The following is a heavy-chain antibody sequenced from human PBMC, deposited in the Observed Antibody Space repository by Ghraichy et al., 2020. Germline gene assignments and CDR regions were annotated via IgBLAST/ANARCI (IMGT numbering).Heavy chain of an antibody. Sequence: SLNISCAASGFAFNAYAMHWVRQAPGKGLEWVSGINWNSRSIGYADSVKGRFTISRDNAKNSLYLEMDSLRPEDTAFYYCAKFSDWYDPWGQGTLVTVSS. CDR1: GFAFNAYA. CDR2: INWNSRSI. J-gene: IGHJ5*02. V-gene: IGHV3-9*01. CDR3: AKFSDWYDP. D-gene: IGHD3-10*01.